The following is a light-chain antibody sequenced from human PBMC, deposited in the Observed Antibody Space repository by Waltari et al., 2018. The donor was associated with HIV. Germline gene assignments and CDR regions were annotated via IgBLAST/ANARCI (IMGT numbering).Light chain of an antibody. V-gene: IGKV3-20*01. J-gene: IGKJ1*01. CDR3: QQYDNSRWT. Sequence: DTILTQSPGTLSLSPGPRATLSCRASQRVSSSHSAWYQQKPGQAPRLLVYDASSRATGIPDRFSGSGSGTDFILTINGLEPEDFAVYYCQQYDNSRWTFGQGTKVEIK. CDR2: DAS. CDR1: QRVSSSH.